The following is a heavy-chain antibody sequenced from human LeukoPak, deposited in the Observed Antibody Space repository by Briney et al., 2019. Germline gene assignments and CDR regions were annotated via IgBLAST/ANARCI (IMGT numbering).Heavy chain of an antibody. V-gene: IGHV3-23*01. Sequence: GGSLRLSCAASGFTFSSYAMSWVRQAPGKGLEWVSAISGSGGSTYYADSVKGRFTISRDNSKNTLYLQMNSLRAEDTAVYYCTKDLYEYSSSPVGDYWGQGTLVTVSS. CDR3: TKDLYEYSSSPVGDY. J-gene: IGHJ4*02. D-gene: IGHD6-6*01. CDR2: ISGSGGST. CDR1: GFTFSSYA.